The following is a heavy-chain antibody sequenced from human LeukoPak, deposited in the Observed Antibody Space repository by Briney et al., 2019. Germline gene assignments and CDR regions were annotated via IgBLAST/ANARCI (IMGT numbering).Heavy chain of an antibody. CDR2: IYPGDSDT. Sequence: GESLKISCKASGYIFTSYWVGWARQMPGKGLEWLGIIYPGDSDTRYSPSFQGQVTISADKSITTAYLQWSSLKASDTAMYYCARSRDYDFDSWGQGTLVTVSS. CDR1: GYIFTSYW. D-gene: IGHD4-17*01. CDR3: ARSRDYDFDS. V-gene: IGHV5-51*01. J-gene: IGHJ4*02.